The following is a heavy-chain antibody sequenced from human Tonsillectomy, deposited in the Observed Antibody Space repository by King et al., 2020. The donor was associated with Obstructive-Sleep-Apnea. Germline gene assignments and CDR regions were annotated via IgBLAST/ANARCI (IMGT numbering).Heavy chain of an antibody. D-gene: IGHD6-19*01. V-gene: IGHV1-8*01. J-gene: IGHJ4*02. Sequence: QLVQSGAEVKKPGASVKVSCKASGYTFTSYDINWVRQATGQGLEWMGWMNPNSDNTGYAQKFQGRVTMTRNTSISTAYMELSSLSSEDTAVYYCARKSRSSGWYVYWGQGTLVTVSS. CDR2: MNPNSDNT. CDR3: ARKSRSSGWYVY. CDR1: GYTFTSYD.